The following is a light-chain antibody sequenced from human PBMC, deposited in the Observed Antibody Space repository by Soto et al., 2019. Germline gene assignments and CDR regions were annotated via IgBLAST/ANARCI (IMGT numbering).Light chain of an antibody. CDR1: SSDVGGYNY. Sequence: QSALTQPASVSGSPGQSITISCTGTSSDVGGYNYVSWYQQHPGKAPKLMIYEVSNRPSGVSDRFSGSKSGNTASLTISGLQAEDEADYYFSSYIISSTLYVFGPVTKLTVL. V-gene: IGLV2-14*01. CDR2: EVS. J-gene: IGLJ1*01. CDR3: SSYIISSTLYV.